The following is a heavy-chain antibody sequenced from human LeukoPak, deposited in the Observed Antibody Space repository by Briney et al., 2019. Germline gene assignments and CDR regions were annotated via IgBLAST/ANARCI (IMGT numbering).Heavy chain of an antibody. Sequence: SETLSLTCAVYGGSFSSYYWSWIRRPLWKGVEWLGEINHSGSTNYNPSLKTRVTISVDTSKNQFSLKLSSVTAADTAVYYCARGQRRAARQSRGMDVWGQGTTVTVSS. V-gene: IGHV4-34*01. CDR2: INHSGST. CDR3: ARGQRRAARQSRGMDV. CDR1: GGSFSSYY. J-gene: IGHJ6*02. D-gene: IGHD6-6*01.